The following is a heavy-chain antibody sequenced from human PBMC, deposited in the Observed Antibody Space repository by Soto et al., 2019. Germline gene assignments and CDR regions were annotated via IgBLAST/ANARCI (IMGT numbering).Heavy chain of an antibody. CDR3: ARFYCSGGSCYYPDAFDI. CDR1: GFAVSSNY. D-gene: IGHD2-15*01. V-gene: IGHV3-53*04. J-gene: IGHJ3*02. Sequence: GGSLRLSCAASGFAVSSNYMSWVRQAPGKGLEWISVIYSGGSTYYADSVKGRFTISRHNSKNTLYLQMNSLRAEDTAVYYCARFYCSGGSCYYPDAFDIWGQGTMVT. CDR2: IYSGGST.